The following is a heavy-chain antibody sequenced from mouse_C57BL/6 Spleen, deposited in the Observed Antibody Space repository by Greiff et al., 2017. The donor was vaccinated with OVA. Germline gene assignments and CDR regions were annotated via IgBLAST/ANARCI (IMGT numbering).Heavy chain of an antibody. CDR1: GFTFSSYA. CDR3: ARDQYGSSPYYYAMDY. D-gene: IGHD1-1*01. V-gene: IGHV5-4*01. CDR2: ISDGGSYT. Sequence: EVKVVESGGGLVKPGGSLKLSCAASGFTFSSYAMSWVRQTPEKRLEWVATISDGGSYTYYPDNVKGRFTISRDNAKNNLYLQMSHLKSEDTAKYYCARDQYGSSPYYYAMDYWGQGTSVTVSS. J-gene: IGHJ4*01.